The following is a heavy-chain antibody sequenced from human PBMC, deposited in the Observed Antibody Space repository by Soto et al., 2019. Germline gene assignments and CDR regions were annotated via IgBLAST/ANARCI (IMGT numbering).Heavy chain of an antibody. CDR3: AKDRPEYGGYDGNFDY. V-gene: IGHV3-23*01. CDR1: GFTLSSYA. Sequence: GGSLRLSWAASGFTLSSYAMSWVRKTPGKGLEWVSAISGGAGTTYYADSVKGRFTISRDNSKNTLYLQMNSLRGEDTAVYYCAKDRPEYGGYDGNFDYCGQGTLVTVSS. CDR2: ISGGAGTT. J-gene: IGHJ4*02. D-gene: IGHD5-12*01.